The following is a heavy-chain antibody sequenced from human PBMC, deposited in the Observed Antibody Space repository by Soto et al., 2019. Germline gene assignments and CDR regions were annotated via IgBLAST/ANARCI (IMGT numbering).Heavy chain of an antibody. CDR3: ARSVLPYDILTGDGIDV. Sequence: GASVQVSCKASGYTFTGYYMHWVRQAPGQGLEWMGWINPNSGGTNYAQKFQGWVTMTRDTSISTAYMELSRLRSDDTAVYYCARSVLPYDILTGDGIDVWVQGTTVTVSS. CDR2: INPNSGGT. V-gene: IGHV1-2*04. J-gene: IGHJ6*02. D-gene: IGHD3-9*01. CDR1: GYTFTGYY.